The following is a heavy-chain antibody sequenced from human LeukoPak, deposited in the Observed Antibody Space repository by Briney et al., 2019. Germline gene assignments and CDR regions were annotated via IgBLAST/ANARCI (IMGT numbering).Heavy chain of an antibody. V-gene: IGHV1-2*02. CDR2: INPNSGGT. Sequence: ASVKVSCKASGYTFTGYYMHWVRQAPGQGLEWMGWINPNSGGTNYAQKFQGRVTMTRDTSISTAYMELSRLRSDDTAVYYCARDDDYCGSGSIYDYWGQGTLVTVSS. CDR3: ARDDDYCGSGSIYDY. CDR1: GYTFTGYY. J-gene: IGHJ4*02. D-gene: IGHD3-10*01.